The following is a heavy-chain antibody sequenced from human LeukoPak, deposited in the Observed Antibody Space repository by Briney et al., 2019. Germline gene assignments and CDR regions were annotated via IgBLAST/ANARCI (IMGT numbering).Heavy chain of an antibody. CDR2: IKQDGSEK. J-gene: IGHJ4*02. Sequence: GGSPRLSCAASGFTFSSYWMSWVRQAPGKGLEWVANIKQDGSEKYYLDSVKGRFTISRDNAKNSLSLQMNSLRAEDTAVYYCARDGDTSGYSDWGQGTLVTVSS. V-gene: IGHV3-7*01. CDR1: GFTFSSYW. CDR3: ARDGDTSGYSD. D-gene: IGHD3-22*01.